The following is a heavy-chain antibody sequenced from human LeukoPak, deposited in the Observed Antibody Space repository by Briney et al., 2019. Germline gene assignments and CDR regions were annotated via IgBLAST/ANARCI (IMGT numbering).Heavy chain of an antibody. J-gene: IGHJ4*02. CDR2: ISWNSGSI. CDR3: AKDMFPGGFGGVIALFDY. D-gene: IGHD3-16*02. V-gene: IGHV3-9*01. Sequence: GRSLRLSCAASGFTFDDYAMHWVRQAPGKGLEWVSGISWNSGSIGYADSVKGRFTISRDNAKNSLYLQMNSLGAEDTALYYCAKDMFPGGFGGVIALFDYWGQGTLVTVSS. CDR1: GFTFDDYA.